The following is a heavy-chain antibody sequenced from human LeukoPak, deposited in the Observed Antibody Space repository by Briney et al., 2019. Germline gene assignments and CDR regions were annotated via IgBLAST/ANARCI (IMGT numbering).Heavy chain of an antibody. D-gene: IGHD4-11*01. CDR2: IKQDGSEK. CDR3: AKEGAYPIVTYDS. V-gene: IGHV3-7*01. J-gene: IGHJ5*01. Sequence: PGGSLRLSCAASGFTLGDYWMNWLRQAPGKGLEWVANIKQDGSEKYYVDSVKGRFTISRDNAKNSLYLQMNSLRAEDTAVYYCAKEGAYPIVTYDSWGQGTLVTVSS. CDR1: GFTLGDYW.